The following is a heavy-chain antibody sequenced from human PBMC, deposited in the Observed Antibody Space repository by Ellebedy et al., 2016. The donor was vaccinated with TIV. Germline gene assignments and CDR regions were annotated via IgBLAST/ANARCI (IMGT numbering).Heavy chain of an antibody. Sequence: GESLKISCAASGFTFSGYAMSWVRQAPGKGLEWVSTITGGGDNTYYADSVKGRFTISRDNSKNTLYLQMNSLRAADTAVYYCAKDLYGDYVVDYWGQGTLVTVSS. CDR1: GFTFSGYA. CDR2: ITGGGDNT. D-gene: IGHD4-17*01. V-gene: IGHV3-23*01. J-gene: IGHJ4*02. CDR3: AKDLYGDYVVDY.